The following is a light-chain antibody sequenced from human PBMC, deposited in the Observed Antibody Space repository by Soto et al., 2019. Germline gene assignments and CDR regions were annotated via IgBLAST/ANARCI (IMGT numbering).Light chain of an antibody. CDR1: QSVSIN. V-gene: IGKV3-15*01. J-gene: IGKJ5*01. Sequence: EIVMTQSPATLSVSPGIRATLSCRASQSVSINLAWYQQKSGRAPRLLIYGASTRATGIPARFSGSGSGTEFTLTISSLQSEDFAVYYCQQYNNWPPITFGQGTRLEIK. CDR3: QQYNNWPPIT. CDR2: GAS.